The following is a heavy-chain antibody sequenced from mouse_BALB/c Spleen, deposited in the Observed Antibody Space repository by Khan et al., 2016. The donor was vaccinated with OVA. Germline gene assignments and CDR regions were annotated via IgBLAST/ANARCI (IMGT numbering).Heavy chain of an antibody. CDR3: ARSGGNFHWYFDV. J-gene: IGHJ1*01. Sequence: EVQLVESGGGLVQPGGSRKLSCAASGFTFSSFGMHWVRQAPKKGLEWVAYVSSGSCTIYYVDTVKGRFTISRDNPKNTLFLQMTSLRSEDTAMYYCARSGGNFHWYFDVWGAGTSVTVSS. D-gene: IGHD2-1*01. V-gene: IGHV5-17*02. CDR2: VSSGSCTI. CDR1: GFTFSSFG.